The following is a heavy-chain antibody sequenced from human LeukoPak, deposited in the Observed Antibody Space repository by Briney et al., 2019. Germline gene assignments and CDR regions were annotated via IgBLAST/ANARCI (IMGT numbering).Heavy chain of an antibody. CDR2: ITPNSGGT. V-gene: IGHV1-2*06. J-gene: IGHJ4*02. D-gene: IGHD2-21*01. Sequence: APVKVSCKASGYIFTDYSMHWVRQAPGQGLEWMGRITPNSGGTNYAQKFQGRVTMTRDTSISTAYMELSSLRSEDTAVYYCARSSSPSYCGGDCHNLDYWGQGTLVTVSS. CDR3: ARSSSPSYCGGDCHNLDY. CDR1: GYIFTDYS.